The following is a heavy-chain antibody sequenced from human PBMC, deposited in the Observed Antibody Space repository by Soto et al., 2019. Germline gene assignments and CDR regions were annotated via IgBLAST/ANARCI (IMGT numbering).Heavy chain of an antibody. V-gene: IGHV2-5*02. CDR3: AHRILRAVFGLVTTTAIYFDF. D-gene: IGHD3-3*01. CDR1: GFSLTTSGVG. J-gene: IGHJ4*02. Sequence: QITLNESGPPVVRPRETLTLTCRFSGFSLTTSGVGVGWIRQSPGKAPEWLALIYWDDDKRYSASLKSRLTITNDTSKNQVVLTVSDLDPTDTATYYCAHRILRAVFGLVTTTAIYFDFWGQGTPVAVSS. CDR2: IYWDDDK.